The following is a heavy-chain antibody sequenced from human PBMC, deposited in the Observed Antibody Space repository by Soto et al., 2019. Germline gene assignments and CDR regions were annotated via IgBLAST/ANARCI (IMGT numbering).Heavy chain of an antibody. J-gene: IGHJ4*02. CDR3: SRGTYYPQSSGLHADY. D-gene: IGHD3-22*01. CDR1: RFTFNDYA. CDR2: ISSDGHHQ. V-gene: IGHV3-30*03. Sequence: GGSLRLSCAPSRFTFNDYAMYWVRQAPGQGLEWVAMISSDGHHQFYVDNLRGRFTVSRDNSKNTLFLQMNSLRPEDTAVYYCSRGTYYPQSSGLHADYWGPGTVVTVSS.